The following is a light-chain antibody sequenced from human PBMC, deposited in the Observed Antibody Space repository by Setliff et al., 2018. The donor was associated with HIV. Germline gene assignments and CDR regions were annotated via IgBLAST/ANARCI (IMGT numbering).Light chain of an antibody. CDR3: SSYTSNSPYV. CDR1: SSDVGGYNP. J-gene: IGLJ1*01. CDR2: DVS. V-gene: IGLV2-14*03. Sequence: QSVLTQPASVSGSPGQSITISCTGTSSDVGGYNPVSWYQQHPDRAPKLMIYDVSNRPSGVSNRFSGSKSGNTASLTISGLQAEDEADYYCSSYTSNSPYVFGTGTKVTVL.